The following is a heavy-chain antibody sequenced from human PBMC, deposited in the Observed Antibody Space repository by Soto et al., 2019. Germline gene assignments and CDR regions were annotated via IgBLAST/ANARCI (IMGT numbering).Heavy chain of an antibody. CDR2: IYWDDDK. V-gene: IGHV2-5*02. CDR3: ARLNFDWLLRDDAFDI. CDR1: GFSLSTSGVG. Sequence: QITLKESGPTLVNPTQTLTLTCTFSGFSLSTSGVGVGWIRQPPGKALEWLALIYWDDDKRYSPSLKSRLTITKDTSKNQVVLTMTNMDPVDTATYYCARLNFDWLLRDDAFDIWGQGTMVTVSS. D-gene: IGHD3-9*01. J-gene: IGHJ3*02.